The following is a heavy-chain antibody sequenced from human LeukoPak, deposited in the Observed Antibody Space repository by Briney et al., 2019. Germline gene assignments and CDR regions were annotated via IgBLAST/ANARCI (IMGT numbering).Heavy chain of an antibody. CDR3: ARVRGYSSGWMRYYFDY. D-gene: IGHD6-19*01. CDR1: GFTFSSYW. V-gene: IGHV3-7*01. Sequence: GGSLRLSCAASGFTFSSYWMSWVRQAPGKGLEWVANIKQDGSEKYYVDSVKGRFTISRDNAKNSLYLQMNSLRAEDTAVYYCARVRGYSSGWMRYYFDYWGQGTLVTVSS. CDR2: IKQDGSEK. J-gene: IGHJ4*02.